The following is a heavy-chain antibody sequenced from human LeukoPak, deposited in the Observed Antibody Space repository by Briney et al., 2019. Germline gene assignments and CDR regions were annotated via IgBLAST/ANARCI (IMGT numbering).Heavy chain of an antibody. J-gene: IGHJ6*03. D-gene: IGHD3-22*01. V-gene: IGHV1-69*13. CDR3: ARAPRRGYYPPYYYYYMDV. CDR2: IIPIFGTA. CDR1: GGTFISYA. Sequence: SVKVSCKASGGTFISYAISWVRQAPGQGLEWMGGIIPIFGTANYAQKFQGRVTITADESTSTAYMELSSLRSEDTAVYYCARAPRRGYYPPYYYYYMDVWGKGTTVTISS.